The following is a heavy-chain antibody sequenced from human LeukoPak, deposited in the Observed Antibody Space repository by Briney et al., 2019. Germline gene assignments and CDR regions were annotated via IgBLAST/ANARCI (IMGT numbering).Heavy chain of an antibody. D-gene: IGHD1-1*01. Sequence: ASVKVSCKASGYIFTSSYIHWVRQAPGQGLEWMGMINPSGGSTGYAQKFQGRVTMTRDMSTSTVYMELSSLRSEDTAVFYCARRAQVERRHSQFDYWGQGTLVTVSS. CDR1: GYIFTSSY. CDR3: ARRAQVERRHSQFDY. V-gene: IGHV1-46*01. CDR2: INPSGGST. J-gene: IGHJ4*02.